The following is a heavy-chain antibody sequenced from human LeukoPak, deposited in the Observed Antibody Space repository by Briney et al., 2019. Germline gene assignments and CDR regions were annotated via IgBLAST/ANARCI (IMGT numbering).Heavy chain of an antibody. Sequence: ASVKVSCKASGYTFTNHGITWVRQAPGQGLEWMGWISAYNGNANYAQKVQGRVTMTRDTSTSTAYMELRSLRSDDTAIYYCVRGLVRFGELYDAFDIWGQGTMVTVSS. J-gene: IGHJ3*02. D-gene: IGHD3-10*01. CDR2: ISAYNGNA. V-gene: IGHV1-18*01. CDR3: VRGLVRFGELYDAFDI. CDR1: GYTFTNHG.